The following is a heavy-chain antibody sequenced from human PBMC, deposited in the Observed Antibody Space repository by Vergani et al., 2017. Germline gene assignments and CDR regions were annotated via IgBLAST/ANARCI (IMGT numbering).Heavy chain of an antibody. J-gene: IGHJ5*01. Sequence: QVHLVESEGGVVQPGRSLTLSCVASGFTFSSHAMHWVRQAPGKGLEWVAVIWYDGSNKYYGDSVKGRFTISRDKSKNTLYLQMNSLRVEDTAVYYCARWGNEIRLDSWGQGTLVTVSS. CDR2: IWYDGSNK. CDR1: GFTFSSHA. CDR3: ARWGNEIRLDS. D-gene: IGHD1-1*01. V-gene: IGHV3-33*01.